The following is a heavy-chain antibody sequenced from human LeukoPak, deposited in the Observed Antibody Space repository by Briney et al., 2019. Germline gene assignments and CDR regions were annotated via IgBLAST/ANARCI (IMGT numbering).Heavy chain of an antibody. D-gene: IGHD6-19*01. J-gene: IGHJ4*02. CDR3: VKGVSVAGTSYFDY. Sequence: PGGSLRLSCAASGFTFSSYAMSWVRQAPGKGLEWVSAISGSGGSTYYADSVKGRFTISRDNSKNTLYLQMNSLRAEDTAVYYCVKGVSVAGTSYFDYWGQGTLVTVSS. CDR2: ISGSGGST. CDR1: GFTFSSYA. V-gene: IGHV3-23*01.